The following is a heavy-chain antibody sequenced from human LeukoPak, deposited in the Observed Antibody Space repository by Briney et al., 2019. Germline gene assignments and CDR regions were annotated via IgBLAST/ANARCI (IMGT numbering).Heavy chain of an antibody. V-gene: IGHV3-30*02. Sequence: GGSLRLACVASGFTFSSYGMHWVRQAPGKGLEWVAFIRHDESNKFYADSVKGRFTISRDNSKNTLYLQMSSLRAEDTALYYCAKQMVERQQDYYMDVRGKGTSVTVSS. J-gene: IGHJ6*03. CDR1: GFTFSSYG. CDR3: AKQMVERQQDYYMDV. CDR2: IRHDESNK. D-gene: IGHD2-15*01.